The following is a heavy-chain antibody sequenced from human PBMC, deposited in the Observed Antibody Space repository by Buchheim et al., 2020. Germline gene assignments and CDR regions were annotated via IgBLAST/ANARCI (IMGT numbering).Heavy chain of an antibody. V-gene: IGHV3-23*01. CDR1: GFTFSSYA. CDR3: AKDPQWLVSYYFDY. J-gene: IGHJ4*02. D-gene: IGHD6-19*01. Sequence: ELQLLDSGGGLVQRGGSLRLSCAASGFTFSSYAMSWVRQAPGKGLEWVSAISVSCGSTYYADSVRGRFTISRDNSKNTIYLQMNSLRAEDTAVYYCAKDPQWLVSYYFDYWGQGTL. CDR2: ISVSCGST.